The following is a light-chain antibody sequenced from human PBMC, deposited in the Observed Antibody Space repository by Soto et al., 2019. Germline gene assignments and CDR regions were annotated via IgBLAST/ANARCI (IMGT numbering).Light chain of an antibody. J-gene: IGLJ1*01. CDR3: ETGDSNTRV. CDR2: LEGSGSY. V-gene: IGLV4-60*02. CDR1: SGHSSYI. Sequence: QSVLTQSSSASASLGSSVKLTCTLSSGHSSYIIAWHQQQPGKAPRYLMKLEGSGSYNKGSGDPDRFSGSSSGADRYLTISNLQFEDEADYYCETGDSNTRVFGTGTKVTVL.